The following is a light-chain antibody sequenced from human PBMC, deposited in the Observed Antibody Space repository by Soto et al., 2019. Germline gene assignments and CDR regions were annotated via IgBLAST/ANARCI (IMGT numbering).Light chain of an antibody. CDR1: SSDVGSYNL. J-gene: IGLJ3*02. CDR2: EVS. CDR3: CSYAGSHTWV. V-gene: IGLV2-23*02. Sequence: QSALTQPASVSGSPGQSITISCTGTSSDVGSYNLVSWYQQYPGKAPKLMIYEVSKRPSGVSNRFSGSKSGNTASLTISGHQAEDEADYYCCSYAGSHTWVFGGGTKLTVL.